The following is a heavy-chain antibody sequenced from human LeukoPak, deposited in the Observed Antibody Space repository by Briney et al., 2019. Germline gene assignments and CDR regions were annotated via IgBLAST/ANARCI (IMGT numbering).Heavy chain of an antibody. D-gene: IGHD4-17*01. V-gene: IGHV1-69*04. CDR2: IIPIFGIA. Sequence: SVKVSCKASGGTFSRYAISWVRQAPGQGLEWMGRIIPIFGIANYAQKFQGRVTITADKSTSTAYMELSSLRSEDTAVYYCARDPHYGDYHNPEGYYYYGMDVWGQGTTVTVSS. CDR1: GGTFSRYA. CDR3: ARDPHYGDYHNPEGYYYYGMDV. J-gene: IGHJ6*02.